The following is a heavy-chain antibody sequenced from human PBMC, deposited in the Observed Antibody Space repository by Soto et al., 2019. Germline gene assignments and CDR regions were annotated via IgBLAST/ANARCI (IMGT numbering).Heavy chain of an antibody. Sequence: QVQLMQSGAEVKRPGASMKISCKTSGYTFTNYPIHWVRQAPGQTLEWMGWIDAGNGNTKYSQTFQGRVTFTRDTSANTAYMELGSLRSEDTAVYYCARYNYFDYWGQGTLVTVSS. CDR2: IDAGNGNT. D-gene: IGHD1-1*01. V-gene: IGHV1-3*01. J-gene: IGHJ4*02. CDR3: ARYNYFDY. CDR1: GYTFTNYP.